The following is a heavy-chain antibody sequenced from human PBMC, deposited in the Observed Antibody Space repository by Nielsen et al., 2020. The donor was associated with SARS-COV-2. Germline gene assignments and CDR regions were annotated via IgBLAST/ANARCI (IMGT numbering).Heavy chain of an antibody. CDR2: ISWNSGSI. Sequence: CAASGFTFDDYAMHWVRQAPGKGLEWVSGISWNSGSIGYADSVKGRFTISRDNAKNSLYLQMNSLRAEDTALYYCASGEGYWGQGTLVTVSS. CDR1: GFTFDDYA. D-gene: IGHD3-10*01. J-gene: IGHJ4*02. V-gene: IGHV3-9*01. CDR3: ASGEGY.